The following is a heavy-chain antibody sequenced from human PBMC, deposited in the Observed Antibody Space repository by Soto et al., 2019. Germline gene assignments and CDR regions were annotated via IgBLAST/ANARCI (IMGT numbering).Heavy chain of an antibody. V-gene: IGHV3-23*04. D-gene: IGHD3-22*01. CDR3: AKDRLYDSSGYYYGWFDT. CDR2: IRGSGGST. Sequence: VQLVESGGGVVQPGRSLRLSCAASGFTFSSYAMSWVRQAPGKGLEWVSGIRGSGGSTYYADSVKGRFTISRDNSKNTLYLQMNSLRAEDTAVYYWAKDRLYDSSGYYYGWFDTWGQGTLVTVSS. J-gene: IGHJ5*02. CDR1: GFTFSSYA.